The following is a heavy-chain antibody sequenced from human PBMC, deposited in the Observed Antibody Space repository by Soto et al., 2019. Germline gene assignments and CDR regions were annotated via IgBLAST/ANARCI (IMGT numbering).Heavy chain of an antibody. J-gene: IGHJ4*02. CDR1: GYTFTSYA. CDR2: INAGNGNT. V-gene: IGHV1-3*01. D-gene: IGHD2-2*01. CDR3: ARDLLFDPWGQGTLVTSPQVRFQASETLSLTSCPPSDY. Sequence: ASVKVSSKASGYTFTSYAMHGVRQAPGQRLEWMGWINAGNGNTKYSQKFQGRVTITRDTSASTAYMELSSLRSEDTAVYYCARDLLFDPWGQGTLVTSPQVRFQASETLSLTSCPPSDYWGQGTLVTVSS.